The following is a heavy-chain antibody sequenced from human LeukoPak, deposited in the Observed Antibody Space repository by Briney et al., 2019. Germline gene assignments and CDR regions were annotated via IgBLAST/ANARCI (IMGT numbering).Heavy chain of an antibody. V-gene: IGHV1-2*06. CDR2: INPNSGGT. Sequence: ASVKVSCKASGYTFTGYYMHWVRQAPGQGLEWMGRINPNSGGTNYAQKFQGRVTMTRDTSISTAYMELSRLRSDDTAVYYCARVTYYYGSGSVQGFDYWGQGTLVTVSS. J-gene: IGHJ4*02. CDR1: GYTFTGYY. CDR3: ARVTYYYGSGSVQGFDY. D-gene: IGHD3-10*01.